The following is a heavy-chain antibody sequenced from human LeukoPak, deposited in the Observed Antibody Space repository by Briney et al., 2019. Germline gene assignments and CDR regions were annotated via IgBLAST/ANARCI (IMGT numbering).Heavy chain of an antibody. D-gene: IGHD3-9*01. CDR1: GGSISSYY. J-gene: IGHJ6*03. CDR2: IYYSGST. Sequence: SETLSLTCTVSGGSISSYYWSWIRQPPGKGLEWIGYIYYSGSTNYNPSLKSRVTISVDTSKNQFSLKLSSVTAADTAVYYCARGRDIMIFSRVHYYMDVWGKGTTVTVSS. CDR3: ARGRDIMIFSRVHYYMDV. V-gene: IGHV4-59*01.